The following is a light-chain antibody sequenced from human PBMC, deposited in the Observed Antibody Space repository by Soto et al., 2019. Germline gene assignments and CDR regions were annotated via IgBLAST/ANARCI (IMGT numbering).Light chain of an antibody. CDR1: SSDVGNYNL. CDR3: GIYTVSNYV. V-gene: IGLV2-23*02. CDR2: EVS. J-gene: IGLJ1*01. Sequence: QSVLTQPASVSGSPGQSITISCTGTSSDVGNYNLVSWYQHHPGKAPKLMIYEVSKRPSGVSNRFSGSKSGDTASLTISGLHAVYNAEDYCGIYTVSNYVV.